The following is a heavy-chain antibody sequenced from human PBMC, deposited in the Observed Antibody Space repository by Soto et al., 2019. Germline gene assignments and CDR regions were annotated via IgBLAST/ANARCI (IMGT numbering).Heavy chain of an antibody. V-gene: IGHV3-11*01. D-gene: IGHD6-13*01. CDR2: ISSSGSTI. J-gene: IGHJ6*02. CDR1: GFTFSYYY. CDR3: SRYKQQMPILSHYYGMDV. Sequence: GGSLRLSCAASGFTFSYYYMSWIRQAPGKGLEWVSYISSSGSTIYYADSVKGRFTISRDNDKNSLYLQMNSLRAEDTAVYYLSRYKQQMPILSHYYGMDVWGQRTTVTVSS.